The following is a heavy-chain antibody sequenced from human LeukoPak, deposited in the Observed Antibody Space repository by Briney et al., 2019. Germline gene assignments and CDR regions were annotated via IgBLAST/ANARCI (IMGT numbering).Heavy chain of an antibody. D-gene: IGHD4-17*01. V-gene: IGHV3-48*01. CDR3: ARPRGGDYDLGAFDI. CDR1: GFTFNSHH. J-gene: IGHJ3*02. CDR2: ISSRSDAI. Sequence: PGGSLRLSCAASGFTFNSHHMNWVRQAPGKGLEWVSYISSRSDAIYYADSVKGRFTISRDNSKNTLYLQMNSLRAEDTAVYYCARPRGGDYDLGAFDIWGQGTMVTVSS.